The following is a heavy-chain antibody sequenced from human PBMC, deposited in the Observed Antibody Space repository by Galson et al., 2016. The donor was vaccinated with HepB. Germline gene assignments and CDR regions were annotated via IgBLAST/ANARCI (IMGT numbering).Heavy chain of an antibody. V-gene: IGHV4-31*03. Sequence: TLSLTCSVSGHTISNGGHYWNWIRHLPGKGLEWLGHIYYSGSTFYNPSVKGRLTISVDTSKNQFSLRLGSVTAADTAVYYGARGNYFYNSRTFQDFWGQGVQVAVSS. CDR2: IYYSGST. CDR3: ARGNYFYNSRTFQDF. CDR1: GHTISNGGHY. D-gene: IGHD2/OR15-2a*01. J-gene: IGHJ4*02.